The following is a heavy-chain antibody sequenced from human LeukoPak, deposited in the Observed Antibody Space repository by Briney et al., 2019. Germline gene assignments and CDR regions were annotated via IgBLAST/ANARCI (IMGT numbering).Heavy chain of an antibody. V-gene: IGHV4-34*01. CDR3: ARGKVVVAATLKWFDP. J-gene: IGHJ5*02. CDR1: GGSFSGYY. Sequence: SETLSLTCAVYGGSFSGYYWSWIRQPPGKGLEWIGEINHSGRTNYNPSLKSRVTISVDTAKNQFSLKLSSVTAADTAVYYCARGKVVVAATLKWFDPWGQGTLVTVSS. D-gene: IGHD2-15*01. CDR2: INHSGRT.